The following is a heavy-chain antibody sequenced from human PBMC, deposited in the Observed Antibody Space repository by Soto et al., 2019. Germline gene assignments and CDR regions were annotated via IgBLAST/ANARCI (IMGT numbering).Heavy chain of an antibody. CDR1: GGTFSSYT. J-gene: IGHJ4*02. CDR3: ASDEYYYDSSGYYYSDY. V-gene: IGHV1-69*02. CDR2: IIPILGIA. D-gene: IGHD3-22*01. Sequence: SVKVSCKASGGTFSSYTISWVRQAPGQGLEWMGRIIPILGIANYAQKFQGRVTITADKSTSTAYMELSSLRSEDTAVYYCASDEYYYDSSGYYYSDYWGQGTLVTVSS.